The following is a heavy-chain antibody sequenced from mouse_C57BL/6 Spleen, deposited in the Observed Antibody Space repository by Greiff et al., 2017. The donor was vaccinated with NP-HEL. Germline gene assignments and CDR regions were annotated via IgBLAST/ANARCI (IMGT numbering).Heavy chain of an antibody. CDR3: ACSITTVVATSKGFDY. J-gene: IGHJ2*01. D-gene: IGHD1-1*01. Sequence: VHVKQSGPELVKPGASVKISCKASGYSFTDYNMNWVKQSNGKSLEWIGVINPNYGTTSYNQKFKGKATLTVDQSSSTAYMQLNSLTSEDSAVYYCACSITTVVATSKGFDYWGQGTTLTVSS. CDR2: INPNYGTT. CDR1: GYSFTDYN. V-gene: IGHV1-39*01.